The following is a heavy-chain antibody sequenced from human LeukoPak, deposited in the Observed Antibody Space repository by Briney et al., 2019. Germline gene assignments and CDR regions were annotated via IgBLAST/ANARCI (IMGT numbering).Heavy chain of an antibody. J-gene: IGHJ4*02. V-gene: IGHV1-8*01. Sequence: ASVKVSCKASGYTFTSYDINWVRQATGQGLEWMGWMNPNSGNTGYAQKFQGRVTMTRSTSISTAYMELSSLRSEDTALYYCARGPGAYYYGSGSYCVWGQGTLVTVSS. D-gene: IGHD3-10*01. CDR2: MNPNSGNT. CDR3: ARGPGAYYYGSGSYCV. CDR1: GYTFTSYD.